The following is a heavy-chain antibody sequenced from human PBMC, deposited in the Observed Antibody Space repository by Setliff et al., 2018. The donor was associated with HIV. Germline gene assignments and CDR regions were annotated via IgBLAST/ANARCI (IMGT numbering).Heavy chain of an antibody. V-gene: IGHV1-2*02. CDR3: ARGELGYCSITICYAGWFDP. Sequence: ASVKISCKAAGYTFTDYYIHWVRQAPGQGLEWMGWINPNTGVTTYALKFQGRVTITRDTSISTAYMELSRLRSDDTAVYYCARGELGYCSITICYAGWFDPWGLGTLVTVSS. D-gene: IGHD2-2*01. CDR1: GYTFTDYY. J-gene: IGHJ5*02. CDR2: INPNTGVT.